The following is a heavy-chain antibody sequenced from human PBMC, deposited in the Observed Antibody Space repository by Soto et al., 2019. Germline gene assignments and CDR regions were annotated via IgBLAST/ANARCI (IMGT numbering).Heavy chain of an antibody. CDR3: AREAY. Sequence: GGSLRLSCAASGFTFNIYCLHWVRQAPGKGLEWVANIKGDGSERYYVDSVKGRFTISRDNAKNSLYLQMNSLRVEDTAVYYCAREAYWGQGILVTVSS. CDR2: IKGDGSER. CDR1: GFTFNIYC. J-gene: IGHJ4*02. V-gene: IGHV3-7*01.